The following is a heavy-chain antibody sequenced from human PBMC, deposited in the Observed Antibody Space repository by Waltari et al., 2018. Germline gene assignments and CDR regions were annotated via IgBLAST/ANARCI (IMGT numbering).Heavy chain of an antibody. V-gene: IGHV3-23*01. J-gene: IGHJ4*02. CDR3: ARHLYSIDYLELAK. CDR1: GFNFISYA. D-gene: IGHD3-22*01. CDR2: ISDSGVIT. Sequence: EEHLLESGGGLAQPGGSLRLSCAASGFNFISYAMSWVRQAPGKGLEWVSGISDSGVITKYADSVKGRFTVSRDNSKNTVFLHLNSLRAEDMAIYYCARHLYSIDYLELAKWGQGTLVTVSS.